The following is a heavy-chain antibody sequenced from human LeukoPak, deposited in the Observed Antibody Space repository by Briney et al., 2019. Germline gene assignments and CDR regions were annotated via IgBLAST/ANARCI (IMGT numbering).Heavy chain of an antibody. CDR2: IYYSGST. D-gene: IGHD2/OR15-2a*01. CDR1: GGSISSYY. V-gene: IGHV4-59*08. Sequence: SETLSLTCTVPGGSISSYYWSWIRQPPGKGLEWIGYIYYSGSTNYNPSLKSRVTISVDTPKNQFSLKLSSVTAADTAVYYCARLSQGSFIDYWRQGTLVTVSS. CDR3: ARLSQGSFIDY. J-gene: IGHJ4*02.